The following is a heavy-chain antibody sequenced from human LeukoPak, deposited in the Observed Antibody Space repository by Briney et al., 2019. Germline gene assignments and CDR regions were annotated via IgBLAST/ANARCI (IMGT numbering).Heavy chain of an antibody. D-gene: IGHD1-26*01. V-gene: IGHV4-4*02. CDR2: IYHSGNT. J-gene: IGHJ5*02. CDR3: ETRIVGATFRSRARYWFDP. Sequence: SETVSLTCAVSSGSISSSNWGSWVRQPPGEGLGWIGEIYHSGNTNYNPPLKSLVTISVDKAKNQFALKLSSVTAADTAVYYCETRIVGATFRSRARYWFDPWGQGTLVTVSS. CDR1: SGSISSSNW.